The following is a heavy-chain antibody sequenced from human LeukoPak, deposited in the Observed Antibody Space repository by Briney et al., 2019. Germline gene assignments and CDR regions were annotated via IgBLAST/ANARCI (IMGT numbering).Heavy chain of an antibody. J-gene: IGHJ4*02. V-gene: IGHV4-38-2*02. Sequence: SETLSLTCTVSGYSISSGYYWGWIRQPPGKGLEWIGSIYHSGNTYYNPSLKSRVTISVDTSKNQFSLKLSSVTAADTAVYYRARDRGVAYCSRGSCLTPPYDYWGQGTLVTVSS. CDR2: IYHSGNT. D-gene: IGHD2-15*01. CDR3: ARDRGVAYCSRGSCLTPPYDY. CDR1: GYSISSGYY.